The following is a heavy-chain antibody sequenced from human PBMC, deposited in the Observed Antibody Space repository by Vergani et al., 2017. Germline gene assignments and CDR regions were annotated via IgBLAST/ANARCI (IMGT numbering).Heavy chain of an antibody. D-gene: IGHD3-3*01. V-gene: IGHV5-51*03. Sequence: EVMLVQSGAEVKKPGESLKISCKYSESSFISNEIAWVRQMSGKGLQWMGNINPIDSKIAYSPSFQGQAIMSLYKSITTAYLQWSSLKASDTATYYCAKTHDFSSLYSSYNWFDPCVQGTQVTVSS. CDR1: ESSFISNE. CDR2: INPIDSKI. J-gene: IGHJ5*02. CDR3: AKTHDFSSLYSSYNWFDP.